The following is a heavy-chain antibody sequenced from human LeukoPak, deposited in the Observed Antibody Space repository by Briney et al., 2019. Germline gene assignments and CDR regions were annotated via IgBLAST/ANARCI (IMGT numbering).Heavy chain of an antibody. J-gene: IGHJ4*02. D-gene: IGHD1-26*01. CDR1: GLTFSSYW. Sequence: GGSLRLSCAASGLTFSSYWMHWVRQAPGKGLVWVSRINSDGSSTSYADSVKGRLTISRDNVKNTLYLQMSSLRVEDTDVYYCARGMRVGATIDYWGQGTLVTVSS. V-gene: IGHV3-74*01. CDR3: ARGMRVGATIDY. CDR2: INSDGSST.